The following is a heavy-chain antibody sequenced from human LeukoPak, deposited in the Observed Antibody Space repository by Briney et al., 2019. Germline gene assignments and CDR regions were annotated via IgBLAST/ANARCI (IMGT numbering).Heavy chain of an antibody. V-gene: IGHV3-23*01. CDR1: GFTFSSYA. CDR3: ATSSSWYFSANDY. Sequence: QSGGSLRLSCAASGFTFSSYAMSWVRQAPGKGLEWVSAISGSGGSTYYADSVKGRFTISRDNSKNTLYLQMNSLRAEDTAVYYCATSSSWYFSANDYWGQGTLVTVSS. J-gene: IGHJ4*02. CDR2: ISGSGGST. D-gene: IGHD6-13*01.